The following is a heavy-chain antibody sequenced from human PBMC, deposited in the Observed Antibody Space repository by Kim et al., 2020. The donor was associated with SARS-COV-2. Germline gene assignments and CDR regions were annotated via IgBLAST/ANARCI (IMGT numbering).Heavy chain of an antibody. CDR1: GGTFSSYA. V-gene: IGHV1-69*13. CDR3: ARVAAAGTGYFQH. CDR2: IIPIFGTA. Sequence: SVKVSCKASGGTFSSYAISWVRQAPGQGLEWMGWIIPIFGTANYAQKFQGRVTITADESTSTAYMELSSLRSEDTAVYYCARVAAAGTGYFQHWGQGTLVTVSS. J-gene: IGHJ1*01. D-gene: IGHD6-13*01.